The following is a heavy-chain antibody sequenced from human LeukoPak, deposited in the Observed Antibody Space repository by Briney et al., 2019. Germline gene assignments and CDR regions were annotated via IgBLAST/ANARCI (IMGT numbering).Heavy chain of an antibody. J-gene: IGHJ5*02. D-gene: IGHD3-22*01. CDR2: ISNNNRYT. CDR3: AKGPAVPDYYDSSGPT. Sequence: GGSLRLSCAASGFTFSGHYMAWIRQAPGKGLEWISYISNNNRYTNYADSVKGRFTISRDNSKNTLYLQMNSLRAEDTAVYYCAKGPAVPDYYDSSGPTWGQGTLVTVSS. V-gene: IGHV3-11*05. CDR1: GFTFSGHY.